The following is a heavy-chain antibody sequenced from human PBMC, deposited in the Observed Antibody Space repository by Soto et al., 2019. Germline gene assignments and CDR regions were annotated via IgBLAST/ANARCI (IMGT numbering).Heavy chain of an antibody. Sequence: QVQLQQWGAGLLKPSETLSLTCAVYGGSFSGYYWSWIRQPPGKGLEWIGEINHSGSTNYNPSLKSQVTISVDTSKNQFSLKLSSVTAADTAVYYCARGTSIAAAGTSKYNWFDPWGQGTLVTVSS. J-gene: IGHJ5*02. CDR1: GGSFSGYY. D-gene: IGHD6-13*01. CDR3: ARGTSIAAAGTSKYNWFDP. CDR2: INHSGST. V-gene: IGHV4-34*01.